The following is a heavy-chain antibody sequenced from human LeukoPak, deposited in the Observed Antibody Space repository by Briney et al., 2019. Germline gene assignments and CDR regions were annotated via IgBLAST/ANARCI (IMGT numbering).Heavy chain of an antibody. CDR2: ISDSGSTI. J-gene: IGHJ4*02. Sequence: PGGSLRLSCAASEFVFSDYYMSWIRQAPGKGLEWVSYISDSGSTIYYADSVKGRFTISRDNVKNSLYLQMNGLRAEDTAVYYCAREMEGDCGSGTFFDLWGQGNMVTVSS. CDR1: EFVFSDYY. CDR3: AREMEGDCGSGTFFDL. D-gene: IGHD3-10*01. V-gene: IGHV3-11*01.